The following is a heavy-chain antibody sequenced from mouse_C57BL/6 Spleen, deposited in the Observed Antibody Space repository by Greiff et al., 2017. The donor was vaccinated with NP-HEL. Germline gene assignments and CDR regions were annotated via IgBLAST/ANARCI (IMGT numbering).Heavy chain of an antibody. CDR3: ASDFAY. V-gene: IGHV1-64*01. J-gene: IGHJ3*01. CDR1: GYTFTSYW. CDR2: IHPSGGST. Sequence: VQLQQPGAELVKPGASVKLSCTASGYTFTSYWMHWVKQRPGQGLEWIGIIHPSGGSTNYPENFKGRATLTVDKSSSTAYLQLSSLTYEDSAVYYCASDFAYWGQGTLGTVAA.